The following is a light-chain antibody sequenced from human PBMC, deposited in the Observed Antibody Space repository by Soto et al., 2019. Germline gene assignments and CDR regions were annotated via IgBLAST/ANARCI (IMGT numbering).Light chain of an antibody. CDR2: GAS. Sequence: EIVLTQSPGTLSLSPGERATLSCRASQSVSSTYLAWYQQKPGQAPRLLIYGASSRATGIPDRFSGSGSGTDFTLTISSLQSEDFAVYYCQQYNNWGTFGQGTKVEIK. V-gene: IGKV3-20*01. CDR1: QSVSSTY. CDR3: QQYNNWGT. J-gene: IGKJ1*01.